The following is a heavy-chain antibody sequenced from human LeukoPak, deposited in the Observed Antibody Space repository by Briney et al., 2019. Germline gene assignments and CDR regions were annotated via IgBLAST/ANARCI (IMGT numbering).Heavy chain of an antibody. V-gene: IGHV3-33*06. Sequence: GGSLKLSCAASGIIFSDFGMHWVRQAPGKGLERMAIIWYYGSNKYYADSVKGRFTISRDNSQNTMYLQMNSLRAEDTAVYYCAKATCSGASCFSDSRDAFDLWGQGTMVTVSS. CDR3: AKATCSGASCFSDSRDAFDL. CDR1: GIIFSDFG. CDR2: IWYYGSNK. J-gene: IGHJ3*01. D-gene: IGHD2-15*01.